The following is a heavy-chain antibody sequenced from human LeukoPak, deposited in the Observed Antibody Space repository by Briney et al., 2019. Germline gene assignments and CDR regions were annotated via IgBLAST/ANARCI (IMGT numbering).Heavy chain of an antibody. CDR3: ATTPTDYDFWSGYSDGFDY. V-gene: IGHV3-23*01. CDR2: IGDSGGST. CDR1: GFTFSNHA. J-gene: IGHJ4*02. D-gene: IGHD3-3*01. Sequence: PGGSLRLSCAASGFTFSNHAMSWVRQAPGKGLEWVSVIGDSGGSTYYADSVKGRFTISRDNSKNTLYLQMNSLRAEDTAVYYCATTPTDYDFWSGYSDGFDYWGQGTLVTVSS.